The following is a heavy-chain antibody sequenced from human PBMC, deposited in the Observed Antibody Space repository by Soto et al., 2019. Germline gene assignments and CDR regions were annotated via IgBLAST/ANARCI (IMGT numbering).Heavy chain of an antibody. CDR3: ATSYFYCGGDCYSGAFDI. V-gene: IGHV3-30-3*01. D-gene: IGHD2-21*02. J-gene: IGHJ3*02. CDR1: GFTFSRYT. CDR2: ISYDGTNK. Sequence: GGSLRLSCAASGFTFSRYTMHWVRQAPGKGLDWMAVISYDGTNKYYADPVKGRFTISRDNSKNTLYLQMSGLRVDDTALYYCATSYFYCGGDCYSGAFDIWGQGTMVTVSS.